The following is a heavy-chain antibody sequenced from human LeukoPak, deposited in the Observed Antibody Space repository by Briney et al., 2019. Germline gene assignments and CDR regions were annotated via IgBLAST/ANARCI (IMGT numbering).Heavy chain of an antibody. Sequence: PSETLSLTCAVYGGSFSGYYWSWTRQPPGKGLEWIGEINHSGSTNYNPSLKSRVTISVDTSKNQFSLKLSSVTAADTAVYYCARARIAVAGRGKAFDIWGQGTMVTVSS. CDR3: ARARIAVAGRGKAFDI. CDR2: INHSGST. J-gene: IGHJ3*02. V-gene: IGHV4-34*01. CDR1: GGSFSGYY. D-gene: IGHD6-19*01.